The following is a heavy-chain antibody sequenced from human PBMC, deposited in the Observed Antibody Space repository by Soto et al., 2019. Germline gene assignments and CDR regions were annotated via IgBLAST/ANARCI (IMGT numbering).Heavy chain of an antibody. J-gene: IGHJ4*02. CDR2: ISGSGDDT. CDR3: ATHRGSSPISSFDF. V-gene: IGHV3-23*01. CDR1: GFTFSSYA. Sequence: HPGGSLRLSCTASGFTFSSYAMSWVRQAPGKGLEWVSVISGSGDDTYYADSVKGRFTISRDNSKNTLYLQMNSLRAEDTAVFYCATHRGSSPISSFDFWGQGTLVTVSS. D-gene: IGHD6-6*01.